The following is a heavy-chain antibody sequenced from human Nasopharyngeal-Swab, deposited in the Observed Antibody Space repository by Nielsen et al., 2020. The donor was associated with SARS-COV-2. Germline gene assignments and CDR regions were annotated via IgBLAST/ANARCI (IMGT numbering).Heavy chain of an antibody. CDR3: ARADIVVVPAAPIYYMDV. V-gene: IGHV4-34*01. Sequence: PGKGLEWIGEINHSGSTNYNPSLKSRVTISVDTSKNQFSLKLSSVTAADTAVYYCARADIVVVPAAPIYYMDVWGKGPRSPSP. J-gene: IGHJ6*03. CDR2: INHSGST. D-gene: IGHD2-2*01.